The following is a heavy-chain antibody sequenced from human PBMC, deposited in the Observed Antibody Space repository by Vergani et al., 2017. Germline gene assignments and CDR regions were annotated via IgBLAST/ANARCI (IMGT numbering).Heavy chain of an antibody. CDR2: ISVYSGDT. CDR3: ARTSGWNWFDP. Sequence: QVQLVQSGAEVRKPGASVKVSCKASGYTFSTYGITWVRLAPGQGLEWMGWISVYSGDTSYAQKFQGRVTITRDTSASTADMELSSLRSEDTAVYYCARTSGWNWFDPWGQGTLVTVSS. V-gene: IGHV1-18*04. CDR1: GYTFSTYG. J-gene: IGHJ5*02. D-gene: IGHD6-19*01.